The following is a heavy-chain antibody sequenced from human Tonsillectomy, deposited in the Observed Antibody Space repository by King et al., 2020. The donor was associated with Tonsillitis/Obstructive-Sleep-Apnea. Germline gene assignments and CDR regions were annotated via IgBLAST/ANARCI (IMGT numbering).Heavy chain of an antibody. J-gene: IGHJ3*02. Sequence: QLVQSGGGLVQPGRSLRLSCGGSGFTFDDYAMHWVRQAPGKGLEWVSGISWNSGSIGYADSVKGRFTISRDNPENSLYLQMKGLRAEDTALYYCAKDTRELPVGAFDIWGQGTMVTVSS. D-gene: IGHD1-26*01. CDR1: GFTFDDYA. CDR2: ISWNSGSI. V-gene: IGHV3-9*01. CDR3: AKDTRELPVGAFDI.